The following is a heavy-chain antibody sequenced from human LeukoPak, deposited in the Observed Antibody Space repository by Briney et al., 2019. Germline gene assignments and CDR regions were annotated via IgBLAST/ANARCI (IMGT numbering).Heavy chain of an antibody. J-gene: IGHJ4*02. Sequence: GGSLRLSCAVSGFIFSHYTMTWVRQAPGKGLEWVSSINGSGDATKYADSVMGRFTISRDNSKNTLSLQMNSLRAEDTAVYYCAKSRAMIVVVSPLFDYWGQGTLVTVSS. CDR1: GFIFSHYT. V-gene: IGHV3-23*01. CDR3: AKSRAMIVVVSPLFDY. D-gene: IGHD3-22*01. CDR2: INGSGDAT.